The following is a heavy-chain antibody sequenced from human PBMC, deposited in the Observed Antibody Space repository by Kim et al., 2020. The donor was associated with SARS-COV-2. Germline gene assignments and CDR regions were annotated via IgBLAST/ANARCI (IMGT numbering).Heavy chain of an antibody. CDR1: GFTFSGYW. J-gene: IGHJ5*02. V-gene: IGHV3-7*01. CDR3: AKGQHWLDA. Sequence: GGSLRLSCAASGFTFSGYWMTWVRQAPGKGLEWVANIKQDGSEKYYVDSVKGRFTISRDNAKNSLYLQMNSLRAADTAVYYCAKGQHWLDAWGQGTVVTV. CDR2: IKQDGSEK.